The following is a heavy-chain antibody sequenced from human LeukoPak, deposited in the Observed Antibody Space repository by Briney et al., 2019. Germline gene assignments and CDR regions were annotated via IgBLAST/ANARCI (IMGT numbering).Heavy chain of an antibody. D-gene: IGHD3-22*01. J-gene: IGHJ4*02. CDR2: IIPIFGIA. CDR1: GGTFSSYA. CDR3: ARVSSDSSGYYPYYFDY. V-gene: IGHV1-69*04. Sequence: ASVKVSCKASGGTFSSYAISLVRQAPGQGLEWMGRIIPIFGIANYAQKFQGRVTITADKSTSTAHMELSSLRSEDTAVYYCARVSSDSSGYYPYYFDYWGQGTLVTVSS.